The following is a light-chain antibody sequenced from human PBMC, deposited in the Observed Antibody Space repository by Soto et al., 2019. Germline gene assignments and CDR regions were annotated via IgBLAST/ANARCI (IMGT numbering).Light chain of an antibody. Sequence: QSVLTQSPSASASLGASVKLTCTLSSGHSSYAIAWHQQQPEKGPRYLMKLNSDGSHSKGDGIPDRFSGSSSGAERYLTISSLQSEDEADYYCQTWGTGIGVFGTGTKLIVL. CDR2: LNSDGSH. V-gene: IGLV4-69*01. J-gene: IGLJ1*01. CDR1: SGHSSYA. CDR3: QTWGTGIGV.